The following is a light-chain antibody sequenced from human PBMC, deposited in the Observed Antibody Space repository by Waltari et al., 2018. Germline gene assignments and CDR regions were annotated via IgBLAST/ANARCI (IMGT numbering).Light chain of an antibody. Sequence: QSALTHTASVSASPGESITISCTATSSDVGDFNSSSWYQQHPDKAPKFMIYDVSNRPSGVSHRFSGSKSGNTASLTISGLQAEDEAVYYCSSFTTSSTLLFGGGTKLTVL. CDR1: SSDVGDFNS. J-gene: IGLJ2*01. CDR2: DVS. CDR3: SSFTTSSTLL. V-gene: IGLV2-14*03.